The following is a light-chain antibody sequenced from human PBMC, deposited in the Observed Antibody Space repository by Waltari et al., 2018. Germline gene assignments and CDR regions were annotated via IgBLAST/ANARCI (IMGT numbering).Light chain of an antibody. CDR2: DAS. V-gene: IGKV1-39*01. Sequence: DIQMTQSPSSLSASVGDRVTITCRAGQSISSYLNWYQQKPGKAPKFLIYDASSLQSGVPSRFSGSGSGTDFTLTISSLQPEDFANYFCQQSYTIPYTFGGGTKVEIK. J-gene: IGKJ4*01. CDR3: QQSYTIPYT. CDR1: QSISSY.